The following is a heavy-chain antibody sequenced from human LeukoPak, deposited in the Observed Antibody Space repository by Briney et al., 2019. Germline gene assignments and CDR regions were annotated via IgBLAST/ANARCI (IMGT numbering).Heavy chain of an antibody. V-gene: IGHV3-9*01. D-gene: IGHD3-10*01. CDR3: ARDSGSMIRGVIYAFDI. CDR2: VFWNGVDK. Sequence: GGSLRLSCVASGFIVNDHAMHWVRQTPGKGLEWVAGVFWNGVDKGYADSVKGRFTISRDNAKNSLYLQMNSLRAEDTAVYYCARDSGSMIRGVIYAFDIWGQGTMVTVSS. CDR1: GFIVNDHA. J-gene: IGHJ3*02.